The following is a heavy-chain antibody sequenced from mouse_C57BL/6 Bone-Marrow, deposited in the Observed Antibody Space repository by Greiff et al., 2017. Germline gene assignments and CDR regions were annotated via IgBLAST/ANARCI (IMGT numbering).Heavy chain of an antibody. V-gene: IGHV5-15*01. Sequence: EVKLMESGGGLVQPGGSLKLSCAASGFTFSDYGMAWVRQAPRKGPEWVAFISNLAYSIYYADTVTGRFTISRENAKNTLYLEMSSLRSEDTAMYYCARQGAAQATDYYAMDYWGQGTSVTVSS. D-gene: IGHD3-2*02. CDR2: ISNLAYSI. CDR3: ARQGAAQATDYYAMDY. CDR1: GFTFSDYG. J-gene: IGHJ4*01.